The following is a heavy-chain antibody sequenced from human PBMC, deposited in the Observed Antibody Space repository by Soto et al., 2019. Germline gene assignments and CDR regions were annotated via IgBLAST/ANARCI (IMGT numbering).Heavy chain of an antibody. CDR2: IKEDGSEK. CDR3: VRSYDY. Sequence: EVQLVESGGGLVQPGGSLRLSCAASGFTHSTAWMTWVRQAPGKGLEWVANIKEDGSEKYYVDSVKGRFTISRDNAKNSLDLQMNSLKAEDTAVYYCVRSYDYWGQGTLVIVSS. J-gene: IGHJ4*02. CDR1: GFTHSTAW. V-gene: IGHV3-7*05.